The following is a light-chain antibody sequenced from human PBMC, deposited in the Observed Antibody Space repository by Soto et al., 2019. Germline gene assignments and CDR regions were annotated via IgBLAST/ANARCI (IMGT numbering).Light chain of an antibody. Sequence: DIQMTQSPSTLSGYVGDRVTITCRASQTVSSWLAWYQQKPGKAPKLLMYRASTLESGVPSRFSGSGSGTEFTLTISSLQPDDFATYHCQQYATFPRTFGQGTKVDIK. CDR1: QTVSSW. CDR2: RAS. J-gene: IGKJ1*01. V-gene: IGKV1-5*03. CDR3: QQYATFPRT.